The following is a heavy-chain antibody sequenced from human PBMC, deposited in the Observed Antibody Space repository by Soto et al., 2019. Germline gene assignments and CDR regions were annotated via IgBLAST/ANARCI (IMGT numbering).Heavy chain of an antibody. CDR3: ARGYSSGSIVVPAAMTFDY. Sequence: GGSLRLSCAASGFTFSSYGMHWVRQAPGKGLEWVAVIWYDGSNKYYADSVKGRFTISRDNSKNTLYLQMNSLRAEDTAVYYCARGYSSGSIVVPAAMTFDYWGQGTLVTVSS. V-gene: IGHV3-33*01. J-gene: IGHJ4*02. CDR2: IWYDGSNK. D-gene: IGHD2-2*01. CDR1: GFTFSSYG.